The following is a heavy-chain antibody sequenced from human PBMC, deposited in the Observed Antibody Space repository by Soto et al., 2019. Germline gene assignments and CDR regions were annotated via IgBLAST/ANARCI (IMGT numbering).Heavy chain of an antibody. CDR2: IYSGGST. Sequence: SLKISCAASGFTVSSNYMSWVRQAPGKGLEWVSVIYSGGSTYYADSVKGRFTISRDNSKNTLYLQMNSLRAEDTAVYYCARDRRVRGVLPRNYYYYGMDVWGQGTTVTVSS. D-gene: IGHD3-10*01. CDR1: GFTVSSNY. CDR3: ARDRRVRGVLPRNYYYYGMDV. J-gene: IGHJ6*02. V-gene: IGHV3-53*01.